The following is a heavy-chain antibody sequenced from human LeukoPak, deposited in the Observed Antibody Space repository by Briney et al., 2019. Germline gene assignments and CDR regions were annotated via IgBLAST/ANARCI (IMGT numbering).Heavy chain of an antibody. CDR3: ARGSPSYYYDSSGYFGKPFDY. V-gene: IGHV1-69*13. J-gene: IGHJ4*02. CDR1: GGTFSSYA. Sequence: ASVKVSCKASGGTFSSYAISWVRQAPGQGLEWMGGIIPIFGTANYAQKFQGRVTITADESTSTAYMELSSLRSEDTAVYYCARGSPSYYYDSSGYFGKPFDYWGQGTLVTVSS. CDR2: IIPIFGTA. D-gene: IGHD3-22*01.